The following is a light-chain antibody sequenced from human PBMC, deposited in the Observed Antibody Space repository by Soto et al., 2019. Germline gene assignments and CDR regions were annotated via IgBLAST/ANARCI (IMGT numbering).Light chain of an antibody. CDR1: QFVSSR. CDR2: DTS. V-gene: IGKV3-15*01. Sequence: DIVVTQSPATLSACPGERVTLSCRASQFVSSRLAWYRQRPGQVPRLLIYDTSTRAPGISARFSGSGSGTEFTLTISSLQSEDFAVYYCQEYIQWPPGMFGPGTKVDIK. J-gene: IGKJ1*01. CDR3: QEYIQWPPGM.